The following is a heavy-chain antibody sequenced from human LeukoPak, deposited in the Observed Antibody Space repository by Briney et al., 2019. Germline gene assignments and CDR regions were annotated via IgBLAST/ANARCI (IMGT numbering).Heavy chain of an antibody. CDR3: ARDFGMLMPFYFFDY. J-gene: IGHJ4*02. D-gene: IGHD3-3*01. CDR1: GGSFSGYY. CDR2: INHSGST. Sequence: PSETLSLTCAVYGGSFSGYYWSWIRQPPGKGLEWIGEINHSGSTNYNPSLESRVTISVDTSKNQFSLKLSSVTAADTAVYYCARDFGMLMPFYFFDYWGQGTLVTVSS. V-gene: IGHV4-34*01.